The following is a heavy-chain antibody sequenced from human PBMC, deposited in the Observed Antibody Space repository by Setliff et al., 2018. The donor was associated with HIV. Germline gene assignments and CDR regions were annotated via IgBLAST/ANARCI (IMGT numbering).Heavy chain of an antibody. D-gene: IGHD6-19*01. V-gene: IGHV2-26*01. Sequence: SGPTLVNPTQTLTLTCTFSGFSLSTSGVGVGWIRQPPGKALQWLAHIFSNDEKSYSTSLKSRLTISRDTSKSQVVLIMTNMDPVDTATYYCARYSSDWSAVDYWGQGTLVTVSS. CDR1: GFSLSTSGVG. J-gene: IGHJ4*02. CDR3: ARYSSDWSAVDY. CDR2: IFSNDEK.